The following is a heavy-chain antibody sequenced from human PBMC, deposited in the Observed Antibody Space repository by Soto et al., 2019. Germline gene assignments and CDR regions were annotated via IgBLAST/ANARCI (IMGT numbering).Heavy chain of an antibody. CDR3: AKDLEYSSSWYTPRYNWFDP. CDR2: ISYDGSNK. D-gene: IGHD6-13*01. CDR1: GFTFSSYG. Sequence: AGGSLRLSCAASGFTFSSYGMHWVRQAPGKGLEWVAVISYDGSNKYYADSVKGRFTISRDNSKNTLYLQMNSLRAEDTAVYYCAKDLEYSSSWYTPRYNWFDPWGQGTLVTVSS. J-gene: IGHJ5*02. V-gene: IGHV3-30*18.